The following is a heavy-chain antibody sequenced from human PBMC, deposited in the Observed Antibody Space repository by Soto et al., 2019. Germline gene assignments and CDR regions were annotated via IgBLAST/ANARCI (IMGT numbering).Heavy chain of an antibody. J-gene: IGHJ4*02. Sequence: ESGPTLVNPNRTLRRPGTFSGSHFIPSGWGWGWFRQPPEKALEWLAIIYWDDDKRYSPSLKSRLTITKDTSKNQVVLIMTNMDPVDTATYYCAHRPAWGGYGELFLDYWGQGTLVTVSS. CDR1: GSHFIPSGWG. CDR2: IYWDDDK. D-gene: IGHD3-10*01. CDR3: AHRPAWGGYGELFLDY. V-gene: IGHV2-5*02.